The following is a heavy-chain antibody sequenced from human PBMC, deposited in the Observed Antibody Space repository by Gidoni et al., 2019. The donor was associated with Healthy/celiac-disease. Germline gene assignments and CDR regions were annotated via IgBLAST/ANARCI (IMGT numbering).Heavy chain of an antibody. CDR3: ARAQEWELLDYWYFDL. CDR1: GGTFSSYA. J-gene: IGHJ2*01. D-gene: IGHD1-26*01. CDR2: IIPIFGTA. Sequence: QVQLVQSGAEVKKPGSSVKVSCKASGGTFSSYAISWVRQAPGQGLEWMGGIIPIFGTANYAQKFQGRGTITADESTSTAYMELRSLRSEDTAVYYCARAQEWELLDYWYFDLWGRGTLVTVSS. V-gene: IGHV1-69*01.